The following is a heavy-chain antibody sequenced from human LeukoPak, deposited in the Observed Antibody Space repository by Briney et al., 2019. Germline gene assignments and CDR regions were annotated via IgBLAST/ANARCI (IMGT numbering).Heavy chain of an antibody. CDR1: GYTFTRYY. CDR3: AGDSSTSSLADL. Sequence: GASVQVSCKASGYTFTRYYMHWVRQAPGQGLDWMGILHPRSGSTSYAQKFEGRVTLTRDTSTSTVYMEVISLRSEDTAVYYCAGDSSTSSLADLWSQGTVVTVSS. V-gene: IGHV1-46*01. J-gene: IGHJ5*02. D-gene: IGHD2-2*01. CDR2: LHPRSGST.